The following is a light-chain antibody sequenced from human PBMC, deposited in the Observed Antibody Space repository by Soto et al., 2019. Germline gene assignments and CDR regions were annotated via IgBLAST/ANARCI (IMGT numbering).Light chain of an antibody. J-gene: IGKJ2*01. CDR3: HQYGSSPRHT. CDR2: GAF. Sequence: EIVLTQSPGTLSLSPGERVTLSCRASQSVSSSYLAWYQQKPGQDPRLLIYGAFSRATDIPDRVNGSRSGTDFTLTISRLEPEDFAVYYCHQYGSSPRHTFSQGTKLEIK. CDR1: QSVSSSY. V-gene: IGKV3-20*01.